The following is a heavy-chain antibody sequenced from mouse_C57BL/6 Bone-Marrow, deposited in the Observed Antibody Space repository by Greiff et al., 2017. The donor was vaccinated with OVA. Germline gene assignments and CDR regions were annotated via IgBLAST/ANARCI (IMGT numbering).Heavy chain of an antibody. CDR2: IDPENGDT. Sequence: VHVKQSGAELVRPGASVKLSCTASGFNIKDDYMHWVKQRPEQGLEWIGWIDPENGDTEYASKFQGKATITADTSSNTAYLQLSSLTSEDTAVYYCTTGYSSMDYWGQGTSVTVSS. CDR3: TTGYSSMDY. J-gene: IGHJ4*01. V-gene: IGHV14-4*01. CDR1: GFNIKDDY. D-gene: IGHD2-3*01.